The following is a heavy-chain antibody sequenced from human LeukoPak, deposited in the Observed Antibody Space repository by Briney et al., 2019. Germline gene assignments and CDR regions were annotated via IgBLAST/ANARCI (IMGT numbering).Heavy chain of an antibody. Sequence: SGGSLRLSCAASGFTFDDYGMSWVRQAPGKGLEWVANIKQDGSEKYYVDSVKGRFTISRDNAKNSLYLQMNSLRAEDTAVYYCARERVEYSSSCFDYWGQGTLVTVPS. D-gene: IGHD6-13*01. CDR2: IKQDGSEK. CDR1: GFTFDDYG. CDR3: ARERVEYSSSCFDY. V-gene: IGHV3-7*01. J-gene: IGHJ4*02.